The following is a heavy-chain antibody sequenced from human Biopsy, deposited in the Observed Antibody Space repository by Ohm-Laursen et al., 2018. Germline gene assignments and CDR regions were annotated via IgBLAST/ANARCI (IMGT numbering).Heavy chain of an antibody. CDR3: ARVGAGAPSIDYFDY. Sequence: SQTLSLTCAVSGGSIGSFFWSWIRQPPGKGLEWIGYIYYSGSTNYNPSLRSRVTISVDRSKNQFSLELSSVNAADTAVYYCARVGAGAPSIDYFDYWGQGALVTVSS. CDR2: IYYSGST. CDR1: GGSIGSFF. J-gene: IGHJ4*02. V-gene: IGHV4-59*01. D-gene: IGHD1-26*01.